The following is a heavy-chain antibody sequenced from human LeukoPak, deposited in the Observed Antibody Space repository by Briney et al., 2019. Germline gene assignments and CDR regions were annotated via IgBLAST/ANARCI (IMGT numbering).Heavy chain of an antibody. J-gene: IGHJ6*02. CDR3: ARDRAALIRHSYYYYGMDV. Sequence: ASVTVSCKASGYTFTIYYMHWVRQTPGQGLEWMGIINPSGGSTSYAQKFQGRVTMTRDTSTSTVYMELSSLRSEDTAVYYCARDRAALIRHSYYYYGMDVWGQGTTVTVSS. CDR2: INPSGGST. CDR1: GYTFTIYY. D-gene: IGHD3-10*01. V-gene: IGHV1-46*01.